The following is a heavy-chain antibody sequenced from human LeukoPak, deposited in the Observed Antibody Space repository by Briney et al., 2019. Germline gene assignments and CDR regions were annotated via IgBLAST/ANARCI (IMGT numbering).Heavy chain of an antibody. CDR1: GFTFSTFE. J-gene: IGHJ6*03. V-gene: IGHV3-48*03. D-gene: IGHD2-15*01. CDR2: IDVSGRSI. CDR3: ARKSVAATPRDIVYQYSYMDV. Sequence: GGSLRLSCAASGFTFSTFEMNWVRQAPGKGLEWVSYIDVSGRSIYYADSVKGRFTISGDNAKNSLYLQMSRLRAEDTAVYYCARKSVAATPRDIVYQYSYMDVWGKGTTVTVSS.